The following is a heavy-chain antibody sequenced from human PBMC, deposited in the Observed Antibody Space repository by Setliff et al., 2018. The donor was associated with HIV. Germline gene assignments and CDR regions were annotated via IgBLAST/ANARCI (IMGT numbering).Heavy chain of an antibody. CDR2: INPISGNT. V-gene: IGHV1-2*02. CDR3: ATFDY. CDR1: GYTFSGYY. Sequence: EASVKVSCKASGYTFSGYYIHWVRQAPGQGLEWMGIINPISGNTNYAQNFQGRVTMSRDTSISTAYMELSRLKSDDTAVYFCATFDYWGQGTLVTVSS. J-gene: IGHJ4*02.